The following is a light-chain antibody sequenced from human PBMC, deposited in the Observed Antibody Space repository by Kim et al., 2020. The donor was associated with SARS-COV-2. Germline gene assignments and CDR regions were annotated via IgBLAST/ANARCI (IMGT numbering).Light chain of an antibody. CDR1: QCISSSF. J-gene: IGKJ2*01. CDR2: GTS. V-gene: IGKV3-20*01. Sequence: PGETAALSCRATQCISSSFLAWSQQKPGQAPRLLLYGTSKRPTGIPVRVIGSGTGTDFTLTITRLEPADFAVYYYQHYGTSPPDTFGQGTKLEI. CDR3: QHYGTSPPDT.